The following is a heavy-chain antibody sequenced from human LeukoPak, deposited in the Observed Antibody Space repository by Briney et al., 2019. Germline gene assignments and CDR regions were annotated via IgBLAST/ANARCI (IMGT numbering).Heavy chain of an antibody. V-gene: IGHV1-18*04. Sequence: ASVKVSCKASGYTFTSYGISWVRQAPGQGLEWMGWISAYNGNTNYAQKLQCRVTMTTDTSTSTAYMELRSLRSDDTAVYYCARDLDRGYNYGYSFDYWGQGTLVTVSS. CDR2: ISAYNGNT. D-gene: IGHD5-18*01. CDR1: GYTFTSYG. CDR3: ARDLDRGYNYGYSFDY. J-gene: IGHJ4*02.